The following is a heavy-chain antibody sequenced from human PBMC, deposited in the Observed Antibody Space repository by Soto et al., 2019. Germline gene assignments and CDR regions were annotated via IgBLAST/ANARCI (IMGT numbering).Heavy chain of an antibody. CDR2: IIPILGIA. V-gene: IGHV1-69*04. J-gene: IGHJ5*02. CDR1: GGTFSSYT. CDR3: AREGIAVPSNWFDP. D-gene: IGHD6-19*01. Sequence: GASVKVSCKASGGTFSSYTISWVRQAPGQGLEWMGRIIPILGIANYAQKFQGRVTITADKSTSTAYMELSSLRSEDTAVYYCAREGIAVPSNWFDPWGQGTLVTVPS.